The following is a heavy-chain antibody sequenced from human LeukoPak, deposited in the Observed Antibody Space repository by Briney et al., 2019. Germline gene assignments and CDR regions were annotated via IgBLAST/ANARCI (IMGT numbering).Heavy chain of an antibody. CDR2: IWYDGSNK. CDR1: GFTFSTYG. Sequence: GRSLRLSCAASGFTFSTYGMHWVRQAPGKGLGWVTFIWYDGSNKYYADSVKGRFTISRDNSKNTLSLQMNSLRAEDTAVYYCAKDLPPYYFDYWGRGTLVTVSS. J-gene: IGHJ4*02. D-gene: IGHD5/OR15-5a*01. V-gene: IGHV3-30*02. CDR3: AKDLPPYYFDY.